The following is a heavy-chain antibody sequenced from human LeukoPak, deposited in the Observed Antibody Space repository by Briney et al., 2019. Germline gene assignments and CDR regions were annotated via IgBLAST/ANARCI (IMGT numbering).Heavy chain of an antibody. J-gene: IGHJ4*02. CDR2: IGPSGAAT. D-gene: IGHD7-27*01. V-gene: IGHV3-23*01. Sequence: GGTLSLSCAASGFTFSTYGISWVRQAPGKGLEWILGIGPSGAATYYADSVKGRFTISRDNSKNTVYVQMSGLRAEDTAVYYCAQDLAWGAFDYWGQGTLVTVSS. CDR1: GFTFSTYG. CDR3: AQDLAWGAFDY.